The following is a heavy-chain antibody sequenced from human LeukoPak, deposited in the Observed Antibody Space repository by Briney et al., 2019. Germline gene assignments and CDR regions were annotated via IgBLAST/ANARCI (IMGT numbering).Heavy chain of an antibody. CDR1: GYSISSGYH. Sequence: SETLSLTCAVSGYSISSGYHWGWIRQPPGKGLEWIANIHHSGSTSYNPSLKSRVATSADTSKNRFSLRLSSVTAADTAVYYCARVGWGDPADMTDGDWFDPWGQGTLVTVSS. CDR2: IHHSGST. V-gene: IGHV4-38-2*01. CDR3: ARVGWGDPADMTDGDWFDP. D-gene: IGHD2-2*01. J-gene: IGHJ5*02.